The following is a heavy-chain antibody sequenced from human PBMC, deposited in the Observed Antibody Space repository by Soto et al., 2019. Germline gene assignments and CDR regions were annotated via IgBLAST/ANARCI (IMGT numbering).Heavy chain of an antibody. J-gene: IGHJ6*02. D-gene: IGHD3-9*01. CDR3: ATAATYYDILTGYYYYYGMDV. CDR1: GYTFTSYG. Sequence: GASVKVSCKASGYTFTSYGISWVRQAPGQGLEWKGWISAYNGNTNYAQKLQGRVTMTTDTSTSTAYMELRSLRSDDTAVYYCATAATYYDILTGYYYYYGMDVWGQGTTVTVSS. V-gene: IGHV1-18*01. CDR2: ISAYNGNT.